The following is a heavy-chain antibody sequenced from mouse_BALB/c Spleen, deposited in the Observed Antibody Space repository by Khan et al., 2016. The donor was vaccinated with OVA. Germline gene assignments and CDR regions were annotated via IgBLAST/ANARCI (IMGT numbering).Heavy chain of an antibody. CDR2: INTAGDYI. D-gene: IGHD1-1*01. V-gene: IGHV5-6*01. J-gene: IGHJ3*01. Sequence: EVKLVESGGDLVKPGGSLKLSCAASGFTFSTFAMSWVRQTPDKRLEWVATINTAGDYIYYPDSVKGRFTISRDNAKNTLYLQMSSLRSEDTAMYYCARHNYGPFAYWGQGTLVTVSA. CDR1: GFTFSTFA. CDR3: ARHNYGPFAY.